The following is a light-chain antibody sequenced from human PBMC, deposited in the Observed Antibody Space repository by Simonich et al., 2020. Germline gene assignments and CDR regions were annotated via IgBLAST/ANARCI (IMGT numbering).Light chain of an antibody. Sequence: DIVMTQSPDSLAVSLGERATINCQSSQSCLYSSNNKHYLAWDQQKPGQPPKLLIYWAATRESGVPDRFSGSGSGTDFTLTISSLQAEDVAVYYCQQYYSTPYTFGQGTKLEIK. CDR3: QQYYSTPYT. J-gene: IGKJ2*01. CDR2: WAA. CDR1: QSCLYSSNNKHY. V-gene: IGKV4-1*01.